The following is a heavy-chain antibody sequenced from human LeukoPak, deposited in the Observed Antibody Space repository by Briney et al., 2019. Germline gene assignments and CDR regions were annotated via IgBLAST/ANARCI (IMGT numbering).Heavy chain of an antibody. CDR2: IYYSGST. V-gene: IGHV4-39*01. Sequence: PAETLTLTCTVSGGSISSSSYYWGWIRQPPGKGLEWIGCIYYSGSTYYNLSLKSRVTISVDTSKNHFSLKLSSVSAADTAVYYCARLGLPYYYDSSGYPIWGQGTLVTVSS. CDR3: ARLGLPYYYDSSGYPI. CDR1: GGSISSSSYY. D-gene: IGHD3-22*01. J-gene: IGHJ4*02.